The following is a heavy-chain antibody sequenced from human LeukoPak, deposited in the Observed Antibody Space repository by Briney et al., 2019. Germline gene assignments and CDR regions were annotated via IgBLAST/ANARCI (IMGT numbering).Heavy chain of an antibody. Sequence: GGSLRLSCAASGFTVSSNYMSWVRQAPGKGLEWVSVIYSGGSTYYAGSVKGRFTISRDNSKNTLYLQMNSLRAEDTAVYYCARVKGDIAVAGTRYDYWGQGTLVTVSS. CDR1: GFTVSSNY. J-gene: IGHJ4*02. CDR2: IYSGGST. V-gene: IGHV3-53*01. CDR3: ARVKGDIAVAGTRYDY. D-gene: IGHD6-19*01.